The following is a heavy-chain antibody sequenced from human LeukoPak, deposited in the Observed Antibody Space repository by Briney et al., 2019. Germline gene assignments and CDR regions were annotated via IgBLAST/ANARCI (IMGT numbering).Heavy chain of an antibody. J-gene: IGHJ5*02. V-gene: IGHV4-34*01. Sequence: SETLSLTCAVYGGSFSGYYWSWIRQPPGKGLEWIGEINHSGSTNYNPSLKSRVTISADTSKNQFSLKLSSVTAADTAVYYCARRRGYYGSGKNWFDPWGQGTLVTVSS. CDR1: GGSFSGYY. D-gene: IGHD3-10*01. CDR3: ARRRGYYGSGKNWFDP. CDR2: INHSGST.